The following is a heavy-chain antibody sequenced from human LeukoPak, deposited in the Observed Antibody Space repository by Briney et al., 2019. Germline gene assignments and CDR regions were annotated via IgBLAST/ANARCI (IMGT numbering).Heavy chain of an antibody. CDR2: IIPIFGTA. Sequence: ASVKVSCKASGGTFTSYAISWVRQAPGQGLEWVGGIIPIFGTANYAQKFQGRVTITTDESTSTAYMELSRLRSEDTAVYYCARGSYITYYFDYWGQGTLVTVSS. V-gene: IGHV1-69*05. CDR1: GGTFTSYA. J-gene: IGHJ4*02. D-gene: IGHD1-26*01. CDR3: ARGSYITYYFDY.